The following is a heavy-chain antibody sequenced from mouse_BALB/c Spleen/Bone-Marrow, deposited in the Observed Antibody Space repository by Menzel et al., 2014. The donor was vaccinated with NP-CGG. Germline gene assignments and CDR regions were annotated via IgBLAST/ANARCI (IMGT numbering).Heavy chain of an antibody. CDR2: IWAGGSK. J-gene: IGHJ2*01. Sequence: VKLVESGPGLVAPSQSLSITCTVSGFSLTSYGVHWVRQPPGKGLEWLGVIWAGGSKNYNSALMSRLSISKDNSKSQVFLKMNSLQTDDTAMYYCARGGVRRGNYFDYWGQGTTLTVSS. CDR1: GFSLTSYG. CDR3: ARGGVRRGNYFDY. V-gene: IGHV2-9*02. D-gene: IGHD2-14*01.